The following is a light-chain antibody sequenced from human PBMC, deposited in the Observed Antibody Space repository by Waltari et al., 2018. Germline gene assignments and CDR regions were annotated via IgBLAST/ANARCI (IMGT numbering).Light chain of an antibody. CDR2: EVS. J-gene: IGLJ2*01. V-gene: IGLV2-14*01. CDR1: SRDIGAFKY. Sequence: QSALTQPASVSGSPGQSITISCSGTSRDIGAFKYVSWYQQHPGKAPKLVISEVSNRPSGVSDRFTGSKSGNTASLTISGLQTSDEALYYCSSYTGKTTLVTFGGGTKVTVL. CDR3: SSYTGKTTLVT.